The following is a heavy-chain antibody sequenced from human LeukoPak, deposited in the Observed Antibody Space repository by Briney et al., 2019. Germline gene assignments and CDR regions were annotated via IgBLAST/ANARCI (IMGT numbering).Heavy chain of an antibody. CDR1: GGSISSYY. CDR3: ARVNPGSVPYYYYYYMDV. J-gene: IGHJ6*03. V-gene: IGHV4-4*07. Sequence: SETLSLTCTVSGGSISSYYWSWIRQPAGKGLEWIGHIYTSGSTNYNPSLKSRVTMSVDTSKNQFSLKLSSVTAADTAVYYCARVNPGSVPYYYYYYMDVWGKGTTVTISS. D-gene: IGHD3-10*01. CDR2: IYTSGST.